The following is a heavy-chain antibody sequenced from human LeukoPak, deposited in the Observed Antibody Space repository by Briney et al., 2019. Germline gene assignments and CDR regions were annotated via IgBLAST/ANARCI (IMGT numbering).Heavy chain of an antibody. V-gene: IGHV1-18*01. J-gene: IGHJ4*02. D-gene: IGHD6-19*01. CDR1: GGTFSSYA. Sequence: ASVKVSCKASGGTFSSYAISWVRQAPGQGLEWMGWISAYNGNTNYAQKLQGRVTMTTDTSTSTAYMELRSLRSDDTAVYYCARVAAVAGFFDYWGQGTLVTVS. CDR3: ARVAAVAGFFDY. CDR2: ISAYNGNT.